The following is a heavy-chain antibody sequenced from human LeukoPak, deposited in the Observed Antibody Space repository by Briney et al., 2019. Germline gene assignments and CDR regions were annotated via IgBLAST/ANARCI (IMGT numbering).Heavy chain of an antibody. CDR2: IYTSGST. D-gene: IGHD3-3*01. Sequence: SQTLSLTCTVSGGSISSGSYYWSWIRQPAGKGLEWIGHIYTSGSTNYNPSLKSRVTISVDTSKNQFSLKLSSVTAADTAVYYCARITLGIFGSLGAFDIWGQGTMVTVSS. J-gene: IGHJ3*02. CDR1: GGSISSGSYY. CDR3: ARITLGIFGSLGAFDI. V-gene: IGHV4-61*09.